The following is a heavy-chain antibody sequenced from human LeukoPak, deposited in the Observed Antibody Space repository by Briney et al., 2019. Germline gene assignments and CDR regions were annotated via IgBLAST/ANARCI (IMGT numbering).Heavy chain of an antibody. Sequence: PGGSLRLSCAASGFTFSSYAMSWVRQAPGKGLEWVSAISGSGGSTYYADSVKGRFTISRDNSKNTLYLQMNSLRAEDTAVYYCAKRAIYYDILTGPLYYFDYWGQGTLVTVSS. V-gene: IGHV3-23*01. D-gene: IGHD3-9*01. CDR2: ISGSGGST. CDR3: AKRAIYYDILTGPLYYFDY. J-gene: IGHJ4*02. CDR1: GFTFSSYA.